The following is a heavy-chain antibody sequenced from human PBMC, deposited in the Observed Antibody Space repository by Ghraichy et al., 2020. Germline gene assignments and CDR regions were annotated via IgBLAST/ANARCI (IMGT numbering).Heavy chain of an antibody. V-gene: IGHV4-59*01. Sequence: SETLSLTCTVSGGSISSYYWSWIRQPPGKGLEWIGYIYYSGSTNYNPSLKSRVTISVDTSKNQFSLKLSSVTAADTAVYYCARLAAAGTYYYYYGMDVWGQGTTVTVSS. CDR2: IYYSGST. D-gene: IGHD6-13*01. CDR1: GGSISSYY. J-gene: IGHJ6*02. CDR3: ARLAAAGTYYYYYGMDV.